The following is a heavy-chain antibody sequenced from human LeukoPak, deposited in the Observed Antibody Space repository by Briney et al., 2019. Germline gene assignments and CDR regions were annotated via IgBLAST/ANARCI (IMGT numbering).Heavy chain of an antibody. Sequence: GASVKVSCKASGYTFTGYYMHWVRQAPGQGLEWMGWINPNSGGTNYAQKFQGRVTMTRDTSISTAYMELSRLRSDDTAVYYCARAIRTFTIFGVVISNYWGQGTLVTVSS. CDR2: INPNSGGT. D-gene: IGHD3-3*01. CDR3: ARAIRTFTIFGVVISNY. J-gene: IGHJ4*02. CDR1: GYTFTGYY. V-gene: IGHV1-2*02.